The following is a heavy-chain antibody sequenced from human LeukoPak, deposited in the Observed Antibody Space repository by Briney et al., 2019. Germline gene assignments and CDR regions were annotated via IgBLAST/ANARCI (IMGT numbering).Heavy chain of an antibody. CDR3: ARAQYYGSGAPPDY. Sequence: PGGSLRLSCAASGFTFSSYGMHWVRQAPGKGLVWVAVIWYDGSNKYYADSVKGRFTISRDNSKNTLYLQMNSLRAEDTAVYYCARAQYYGSGAPPDYWGQGTLVTVSS. CDR2: IWYDGSNK. V-gene: IGHV3-33*01. J-gene: IGHJ4*02. CDR1: GFTFSSYG. D-gene: IGHD3-10*01.